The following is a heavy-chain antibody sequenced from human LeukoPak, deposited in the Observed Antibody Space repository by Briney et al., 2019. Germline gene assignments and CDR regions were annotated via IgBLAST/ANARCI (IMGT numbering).Heavy chain of an antibody. J-gene: IGHJ3*02. D-gene: IGHD2-21*02. CDR3: ARTPDCGGDCFAFDI. V-gene: IGHV5-51*01. CDR1: GYSFTSYW. Sequence: GESLKISCKGSGYSFTSYWIAWVRQMPGKGLEWMGIIYPGDSDTRYSPSFQGQVTISADKSISTAYLQWSSLKASDTAMYYCARTPDCGGDCFAFDIWGRGTMVTVSS. CDR2: IYPGDSDT.